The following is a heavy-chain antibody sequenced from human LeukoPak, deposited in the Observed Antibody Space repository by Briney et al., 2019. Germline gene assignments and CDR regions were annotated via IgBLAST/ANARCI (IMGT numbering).Heavy chain of an antibody. J-gene: IGHJ3*02. CDR3: ARDLYSSRTNDAFVI. D-gene: IGHD6-13*01. V-gene: IGHV4-39*07. Sequence: PGGSLRLSCASSGLTVSSNYMSWVRQAPGKGLEWIGSIYYSGNTYYNPSLKSRVTISVDTSKNQFSLKLSSVTAADTAVYYCARDLYSSRTNDAFVIWGQGTMVTVSS. CDR2: IYYSGNT. CDR1: GLTVSSNY.